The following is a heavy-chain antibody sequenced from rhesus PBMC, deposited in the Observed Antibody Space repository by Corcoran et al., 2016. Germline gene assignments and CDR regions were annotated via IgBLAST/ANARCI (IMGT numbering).Heavy chain of an antibody. D-gene: IGHD2-8*01. CDR3: ARGEWDCSGGVCYEHDAFDF. CDR1: GYTFTSYY. V-gene: IGHV1-200*01. CDR2: INPSNGNT. J-gene: IGHJ3*01. Sequence: QVQLVQSGAEVKKPGTSVKLSCKASGYTFTSYYINWLRQAPGQVLEWMVWINPSNGNTGYAQKVQGRVTMTRDTSTSTAYMELNSLRSEDTAVYYCARGEWDCSGGVCYEHDAFDFWGQGLRVTVSS.